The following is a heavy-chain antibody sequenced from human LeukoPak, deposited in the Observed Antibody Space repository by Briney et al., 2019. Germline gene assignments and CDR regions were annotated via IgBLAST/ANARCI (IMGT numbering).Heavy chain of an antibody. CDR3: ASAYKYNYAFDY. D-gene: IGHD3-16*01. Sequence: SQTLSLTCTVSGASIGSGGYHWNWIRQHPGKDLEWIGKIYYSGNTHYSPSLKRRLTISIDTSKNQFSLKLTSVTAADTAVYYCASAYKYNYAFDYWGQGTPVTVSS. V-gene: IGHV4-31*03. J-gene: IGHJ4*02. CDR1: GASIGSGGYH. CDR2: IYYSGNT.